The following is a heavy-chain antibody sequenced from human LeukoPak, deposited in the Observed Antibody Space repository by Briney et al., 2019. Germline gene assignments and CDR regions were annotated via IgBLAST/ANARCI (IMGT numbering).Heavy chain of an antibody. Sequence: SQTLSLTCTVSGGSISSGSYYWSWIRQPAGKGLEWIGRIYTSGSTNYNPSLKSRVTISVDTSKNQFSLKLSSVTAADTAVYYCARATNEYSSSSPVGFYYYYYMDVWGKGTTVTVSS. CDR3: ARATNEYSSSSPVGFYYYYYMDV. V-gene: IGHV4-61*02. CDR2: IYTSGST. J-gene: IGHJ6*03. CDR1: GGSISSGSYY. D-gene: IGHD6-6*01.